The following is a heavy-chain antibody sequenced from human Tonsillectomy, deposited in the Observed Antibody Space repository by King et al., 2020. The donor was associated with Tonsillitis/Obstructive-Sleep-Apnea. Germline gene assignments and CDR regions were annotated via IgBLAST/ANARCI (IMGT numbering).Heavy chain of an antibody. CDR3: ARDRGRGDDYFDY. CDR1: GFTFSSYA. V-gene: IGHV3-30*04. J-gene: IGHJ4*02. CDR2: ISYDGSNK. Sequence: VQLVESGGGVVQPGRSLRLSCAASGFTFSSYAMHWVRQAPGKGLEWVAVISYDGSNKYYADSVKGRFTISRDNSKNTLYLQMNSLRAEDTAVYYCARDRGRGDDYFDYWGQGTLVTVSS. D-gene: IGHD2-21*02.